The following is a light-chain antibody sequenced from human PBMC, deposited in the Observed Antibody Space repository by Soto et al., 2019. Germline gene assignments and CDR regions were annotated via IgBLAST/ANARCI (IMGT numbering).Light chain of an antibody. CDR1: QTVTSSY. CDR3: QQYGSSST. Sequence: EIVMTQSPATLSVSPGERAALSCRASQTVTSSYLAWYQQKPGQAPRLLMYGASIRTTGIPDRFSGSGSGTDFTLTTAGLEPQDFPVYSPQQYGSSSTFGQGTGLEIK. J-gene: IGKJ5*01. CDR2: GAS. V-gene: IGKV3-20*01.